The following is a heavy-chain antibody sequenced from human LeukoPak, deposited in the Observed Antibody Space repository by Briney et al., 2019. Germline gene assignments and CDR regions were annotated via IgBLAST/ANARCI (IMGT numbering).Heavy chain of an antibody. CDR2: IYYSGST. D-gene: IGHD2-2*01. CDR3: AREGAYCSSTSCRKKAWFDP. Sequence: SETLSLTCTVSGGSISSGGYYWSWIRQHPGKGLEWIGYIYYSGSTYYNPSLKSRVTILVDTSKNQFSLKLSSVTAADTAVYYCAREGAYCSSTSCRKKAWFDPWGQGTLVTVSS. J-gene: IGHJ5*02. V-gene: IGHV4-31*03. CDR1: GGSISSGGYY.